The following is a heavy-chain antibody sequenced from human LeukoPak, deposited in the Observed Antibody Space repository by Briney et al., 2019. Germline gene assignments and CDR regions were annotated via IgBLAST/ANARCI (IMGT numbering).Heavy chain of an antibody. CDR3: AKDSATYCSSTSCYYYYMDV. CDR2: IRYDGSNK. D-gene: IGHD2-2*01. J-gene: IGHJ6*03. Sequence: GGSLRLSCAASGFTFSSYGMHWVRQAPGKGLEWVAFIRYDGSNKYYADSVKGRFTISRDNSKNTLYLQMSSLRAEDTAVYYCAKDSATYCSSTSCYYYYMDVWGKGTTVTVSS. CDR1: GFTFSSYG. V-gene: IGHV3-30*02.